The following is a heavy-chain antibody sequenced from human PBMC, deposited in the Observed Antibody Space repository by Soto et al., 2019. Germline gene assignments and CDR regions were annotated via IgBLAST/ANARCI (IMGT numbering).Heavy chain of an antibody. Sequence: SETLSLTCTVSGGSISSSSYYWGWIRQPPGKGLEWIGSIYYSGSTYYNPSLESRVTISVDTSKNQFSLKLSSVTAADTAVYYCARVGRSSSWSTAKNYYYYYGMDVWGQGTTVTVSS. CDR1: GGSISSSSYY. D-gene: IGHD6-13*01. J-gene: IGHJ6*02. CDR3: ARVGRSSSWSTAKNYYYYYGMDV. V-gene: IGHV4-39*01. CDR2: IYYSGST.